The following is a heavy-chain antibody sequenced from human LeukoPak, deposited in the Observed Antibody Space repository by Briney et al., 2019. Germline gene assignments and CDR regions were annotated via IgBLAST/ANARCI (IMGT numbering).Heavy chain of an antibody. CDR1: GFTFSSYT. CDR2: LSYDGSND. V-gene: IGHV3-30-3*01. CDR3: ARTYYYDRSGYYDNWFDP. D-gene: IGHD3-22*01. J-gene: IGHJ5*02. Sequence: GWSLRLSCAASGFTFSSYTMHWVRQAPGQGLEWISLLSYDGSNDYYADSVKGRLSISRDNSRNTLYLQMDSLRAKDTGVYYCARTYYYDRSGYYDNWFDPWGQGTLVTVAS.